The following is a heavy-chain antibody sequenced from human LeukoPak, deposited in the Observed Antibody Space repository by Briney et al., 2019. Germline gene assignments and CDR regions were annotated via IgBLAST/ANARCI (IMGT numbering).Heavy chain of an antibody. CDR3: ARYSSSSGGAAYYLDY. CDR2: IHPDGNEK. Sequence: GGSLRLSCTASGFTFSTYWMSWVRQAPGKGLEWVANIHPDGNEKYHVDSVKGRFTISRDKAKNILYLQINSLRSEDTAVYYCARYSSSSGGAAYYLDYWGHGTLVTVSS. CDR1: GFTFSTYW. J-gene: IGHJ4*01. D-gene: IGHD6-6*01. V-gene: IGHV3-7*01.